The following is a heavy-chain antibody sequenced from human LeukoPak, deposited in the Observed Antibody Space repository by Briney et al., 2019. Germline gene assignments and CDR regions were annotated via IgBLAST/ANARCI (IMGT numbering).Heavy chain of an antibody. Sequence: ASVKVSCKVSGFTFAELSMHWVQQAPGKGLEWMGGFDPEDGETIYAQKFQGRVTIAADESTSTAYMELSSLRSEDTAVYYCARKGYYDSSGYLLYYYYYGMDVWGQGTTVTVSS. D-gene: IGHD3-22*01. J-gene: IGHJ6*02. CDR3: ARKGYYDSSGYLLYYYYYGMDV. V-gene: IGHV1-24*01. CDR1: GFTFAELS. CDR2: FDPEDGET.